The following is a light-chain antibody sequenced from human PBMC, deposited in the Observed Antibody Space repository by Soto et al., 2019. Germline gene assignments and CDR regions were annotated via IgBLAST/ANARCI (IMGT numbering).Light chain of an antibody. CDR3: QSYDSSLSGYVV. V-gene: IGLV1-40*01. Sequence: QYVLTQPPSVSGAPGQRVTISCTGSSSNIGAGYDVHWYQQLPGTAPKLLIYGNSNRPSGVPDRFSGSNSGTSASLAITGLQAEDEADYYCQSYDSSLSGYVVFGGGTQLTVL. CDR2: GNS. J-gene: IGLJ2*01. CDR1: SSNIGAGYD.